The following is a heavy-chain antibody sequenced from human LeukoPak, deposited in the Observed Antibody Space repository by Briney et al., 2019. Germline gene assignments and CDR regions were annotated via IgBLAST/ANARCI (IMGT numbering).Heavy chain of an antibody. Sequence: PSETLSLTCTVSGGSISSYYWSWIRQPPGNGLEWIGYIYYSGSTNYNPSLKSRVTISVDTSKNQFSLKLSSVTAADTAVYYCARFKGDYVGYFDYWGQGTLVTVSS. V-gene: IGHV4-59*01. D-gene: IGHD4-23*01. J-gene: IGHJ4*02. CDR2: IYYSGST. CDR3: ARFKGDYVGYFDY. CDR1: GGSISSYY.